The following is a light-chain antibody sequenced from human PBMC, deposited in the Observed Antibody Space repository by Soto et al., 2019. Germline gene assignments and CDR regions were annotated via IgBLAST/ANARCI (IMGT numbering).Light chain of an antibody. V-gene: IGLV1-40*01. CDR2: GNT. J-gene: IGLJ1*01. CDR3: QSYDDSLSVHYV. CDR1: SSNIGSTYD. Sequence: HSVLTQPPSVSRAPGQRVTISCTGSSSNIGSTYDVQWYQQLPGTAPKLLIHGNTNRPSGVPDRFSGSKSGTSASLAITGLQADDEADYYCQSYDDSLSVHYVFGTGTKVTVL.